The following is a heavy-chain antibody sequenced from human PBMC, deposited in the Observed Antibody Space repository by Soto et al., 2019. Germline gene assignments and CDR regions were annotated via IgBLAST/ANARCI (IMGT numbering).Heavy chain of an antibody. Sequence: ASVKVSCKVSGYTLTELSMHWVRQAPGKGLEWMGGFDPEDGETIYAQKFQGRVTMTEDTSTDTAYMELSSLRSEDTAVYYCATQSDCTNGVCYESFDYWGQGTLVTVSS. CDR1: GYTLTELS. CDR2: FDPEDGET. D-gene: IGHD2-8*01. V-gene: IGHV1-24*01. CDR3: ATQSDCTNGVCYESFDY. J-gene: IGHJ4*02.